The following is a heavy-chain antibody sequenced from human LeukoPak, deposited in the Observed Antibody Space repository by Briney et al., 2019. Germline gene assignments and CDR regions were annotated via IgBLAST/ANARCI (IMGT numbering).Heavy chain of an antibody. CDR1: GYTFTGYY. CDR3: ARGYCSGGSCYPEYNWFDP. CDR2: INPNSGGT. J-gene: IGHJ5*02. V-gene: IGHV1-2*02. D-gene: IGHD2-15*01. Sequence: ASVKVSCKASGYTFTGYYMHWVRQAPGQGLECMGWINPNSGGTNYAQKFQGRVTMTRDTSISTAYMELSRLRSDDTAVYYCARGYCSGGSCYPEYNWFDPWGQGTLVTVSS.